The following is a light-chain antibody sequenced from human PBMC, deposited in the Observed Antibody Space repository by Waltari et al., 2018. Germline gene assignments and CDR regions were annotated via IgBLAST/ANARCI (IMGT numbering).Light chain of an antibody. CDR2: ENN. J-gene: IGLJ3*02. CDR1: SGSVAGNS. CDR3: QSYDNNIWL. V-gene: IGLV6-57*03. Sequence: NFMLTQSHSVSESPGKTIPISCTRTSGSVAGNSMHSYQQRPGSAPTPVIYENNQRPSGVPDRFSGSIDRSSNSASLTISGLKTEDEADYYCQSYDNNIWLFGGGTKLTVL.